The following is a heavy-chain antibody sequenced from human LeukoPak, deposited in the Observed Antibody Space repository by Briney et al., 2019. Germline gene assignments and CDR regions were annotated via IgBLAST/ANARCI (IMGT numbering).Heavy chain of an antibody. V-gene: IGHV3-23*01. D-gene: IGHD5-18*01. CDR3: AKDGPWIQLWTGGAYYFDY. CDR1: GFTFSSYA. J-gene: IGHJ4*02. CDR2: ISGSGGST. Sequence: GGSLRLSCAASGFTFSSYAMSWVRQAPGKGLEWVSAISGSGGSTYYADSVKGRFTISRDNSKNTLYLQMNSLRAEDTAVYYCAKDGPWIQLWTGGAYYFDYWGQGTQVTVSS.